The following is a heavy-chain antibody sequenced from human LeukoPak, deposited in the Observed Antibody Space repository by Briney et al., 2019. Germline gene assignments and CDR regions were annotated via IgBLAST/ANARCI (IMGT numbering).Heavy chain of an antibody. CDR2: TYYRSKYYN. J-gene: IGHJ5*02. CDR1: GDSVSSDNAA. V-gene: IGHV6-1*01. Sequence: SQTLSLTCAISGDSVSSDNAAWNWIRQSPSRGLEWLGRTYYRSKYYNDYAVSVKSRITINPDTPKNQISLQLHSVTPEDTAVYYCARDERRACSGTTCYFNWFDTWGQGTLVTVSS. CDR3: ARDERRACSGTTCYFNWFDT. D-gene: IGHD2-2*01.